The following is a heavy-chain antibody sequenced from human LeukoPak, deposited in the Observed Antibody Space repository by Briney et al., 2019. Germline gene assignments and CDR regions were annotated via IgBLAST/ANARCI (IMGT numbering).Heavy chain of an antibody. CDR3: ARGRHIVVVTAILDPYFDY. CDR2: IYSGGST. D-gene: IGHD2-21*02. J-gene: IGHJ4*02. CDR1: GFPVRSNY. V-gene: IGHV3-66*01. Sequence: GGSLSLSCAASGFPVRSNYMSWVRPAPGKGLAWVSVIYSGGSTYYADSVKGRFTISRDNSKNTLYLQMNSLRAEDTAVYYCARGRHIVVVTAILDPYFDYWGQGTLVTVSS.